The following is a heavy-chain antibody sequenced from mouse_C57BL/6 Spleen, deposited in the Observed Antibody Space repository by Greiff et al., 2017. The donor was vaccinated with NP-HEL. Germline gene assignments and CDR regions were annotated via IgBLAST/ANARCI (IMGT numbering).Heavy chain of an antibody. V-gene: IGHV1-52*01. CDR2: IDPSDSET. D-gene: IGHD2-4*01. CDR3: AREGYYYAGWITIGMDY. CDR1: GYTFTSYW. J-gene: IGHJ4*01. Sequence: QVQLQQPGAELVRPGSSVKLSCKASGYTFTSYWMHWVKQRPIQGLEWIGNIDPSDSETHYNQKFKDKATLTVDKSSSTAYMQLSSLTSEDSAVFYCAREGYYYAGWITIGMDYWGQGTSVTVSS.